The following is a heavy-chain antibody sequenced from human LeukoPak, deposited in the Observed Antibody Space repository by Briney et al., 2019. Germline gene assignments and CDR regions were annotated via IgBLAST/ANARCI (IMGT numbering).Heavy chain of an antibody. CDR3: ARRAYDYGDFFDY. CDR2: VKQDGTEQ. D-gene: IGHD4-17*01. Sequence: PGGSLRLSCAVSGFTFDAYLMTWVRQAPGRGLEWVANVKQDGTEQYYVDSVRGRFTIARDNAKNSLYLQMNSLRDEDTALYYCARRAYDYGDFFDYWGQGTLVTVSS. V-gene: IGHV3-7*01. J-gene: IGHJ4*02. CDR1: GFTFDAYL.